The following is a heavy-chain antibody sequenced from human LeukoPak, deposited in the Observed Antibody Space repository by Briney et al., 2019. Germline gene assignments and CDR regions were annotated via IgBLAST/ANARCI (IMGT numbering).Heavy chain of an antibody. Sequence: GRSLRLSCAASGFTFSSYAMHWVRQAPGKGLEWVAVISYDGSNKYYADSVKGRFTISRDNSKNTLYLQMNSPRAEDTAVYYCARLVDTAMVWGQGTLVTVSS. CDR3: ARLVDTAMV. D-gene: IGHD5-18*01. J-gene: IGHJ4*02. V-gene: IGHV3-30-3*01. CDR2: ISYDGSNK. CDR1: GFTFSSYA.